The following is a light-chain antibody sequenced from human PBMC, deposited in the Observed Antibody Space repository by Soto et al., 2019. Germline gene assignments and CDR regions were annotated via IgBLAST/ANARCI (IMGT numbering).Light chain of an antibody. CDR1: SSDVGLYNY. CDR3: SPYTSGSTLV. V-gene: IGLV2-14*03. Sequence: QSALTQPASVSGSPGQSITISCTGTSSDVGLYNYVSWYQQHPGEAPKLLIYEVRNRPSGVSDRFSGSKSGNTASLTISGLQAEDEADFYCSPYTSGSTLVFGGGTQLTVL. CDR2: EVR. J-gene: IGLJ3*02.